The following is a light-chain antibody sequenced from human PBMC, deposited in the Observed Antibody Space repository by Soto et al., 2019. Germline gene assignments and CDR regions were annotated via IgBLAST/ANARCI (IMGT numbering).Light chain of an antibody. CDR3: QHDYNLLT. CDR1: QSVSDN. CDR2: GAS. Sequence: EIVLTQSPATLSLSPGERVTLSFRASQSVSDNLAWYQQKPGQAPGLLIYGASTRATAIPARFSGSGSGTDFTLTVSSLQPEDFAVYYCQHDYNLLTFGGGTKVDIK. J-gene: IGKJ4*01. V-gene: IGKV3D-7*01.